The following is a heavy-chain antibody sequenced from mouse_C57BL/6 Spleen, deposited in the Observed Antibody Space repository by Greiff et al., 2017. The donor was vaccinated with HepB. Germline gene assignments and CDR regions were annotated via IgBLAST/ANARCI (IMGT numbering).Heavy chain of an antibody. J-gene: IGHJ3*01. V-gene: IGHV3-6*01. D-gene: IGHD2-4*01. Sequence: DVKLQESGPGLVKPSQSLSLTCSVTGYSITSGYYWNWIRQFPGNKLEWMGYISYDGSNNYKPSLKNRISITRDTSKNQFFLKLNSVTTEDTATYYCAREYGDYAPFAYWGQGTLVTVSA. CDR2: ISYDGSN. CDR1: GYSITSGYY. CDR3: AREYGDYAPFAY.